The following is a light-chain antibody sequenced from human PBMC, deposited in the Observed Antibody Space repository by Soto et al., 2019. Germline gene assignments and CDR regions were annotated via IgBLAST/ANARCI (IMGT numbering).Light chain of an antibody. CDR2: GAS. CDR1: HGIGTA. J-gene: IGKJ4*01. Sequence: ETVMMKSPATLSVSQGEGATLSCRASHGIGTALAWYQQKPGQTSRLLMYGASIRATGVPARFSGSASGTEFTLTITSPQSEDFPVYYCQHYSDWPLTFGGSTK. V-gene: IGKV3-15*01. CDR3: QHYSDWPLT.